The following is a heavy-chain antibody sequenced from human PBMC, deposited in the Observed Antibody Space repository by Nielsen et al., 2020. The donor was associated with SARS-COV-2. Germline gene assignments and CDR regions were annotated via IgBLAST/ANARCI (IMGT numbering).Heavy chain of an antibody. D-gene: IGHD2/OR15-2a*01. CDR1: GYTFTSYA. J-gene: IGHJ5*02. CDR3: ARDGRIGLGFDP. V-gene: IGHV1-3*01. Sequence: ASVKVSCKASGYTFTSYAMHWVRQAPGQRLEWMGWINAGNGNTKYSQKFQGRVTITRDTSASTAYMELRSLRSDDTAVYYCARDGRIGLGFDPWGQGTLVTVSS. CDR2: INAGNGNT.